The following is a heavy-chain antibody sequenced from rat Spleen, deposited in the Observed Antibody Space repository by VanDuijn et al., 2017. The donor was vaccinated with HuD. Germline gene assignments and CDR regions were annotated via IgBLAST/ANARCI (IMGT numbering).Heavy chain of an antibody. CDR1: GFTFSDYY. J-gene: IGHJ2*01. CDR3: TMATTGIPPFDY. D-gene: IGHD1-9*01. V-gene: IGHV5-20*01. CDR2: ITYDVSTT. Sequence: EVQLVESGGGLVQPGRSLKLSCAASGFTFSDYYIAWVRQAPTKGLEWVASITYDVSTTYYRDSVKGRFTVSRDNAKSTLYLQMDSLRSEDTATYYCTMATTGIPPFDYWGQGVMVTVSS.